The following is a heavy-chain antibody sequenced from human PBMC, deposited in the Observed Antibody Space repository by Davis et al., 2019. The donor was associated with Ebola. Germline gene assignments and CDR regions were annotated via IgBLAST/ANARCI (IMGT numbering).Heavy chain of an antibody. J-gene: IGHJ6*02. Sequence: AASVKVSCKASGYTFTSYYMHWVRQAPGQGLEWMGIINPIVGSTSYAQKFQGRVTMTRDTSTSTVYMELSSLRSEDTAVYYGARVQGRKGWNYVSHYGMDAWGQGTTVTVSS. D-gene: IGHD1-7*01. CDR1: GYTFTSYY. CDR2: INPIVGST. CDR3: ARVQGRKGWNYVSHYGMDA. V-gene: IGHV1-46*01.